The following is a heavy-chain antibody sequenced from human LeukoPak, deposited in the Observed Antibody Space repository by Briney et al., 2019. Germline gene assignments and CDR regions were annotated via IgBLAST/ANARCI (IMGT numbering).Heavy chain of an antibody. CDR1: GFTFSSYA. J-gene: IGHJ3*02. CDR2: ISYDGSNK. V-gene: IGHV3-30-3*01. Sequence: GGSLRLSCAASGFTFSSYAMHWVRQAPGKGLEWVAVISYDGSNKYYADSVKGRFTISRDNSKNTLYLQMNSLRAEDTAVYYCARLYCTNGVCYRGAFDIWGQGTMVTVSS. D-gene: IGHD2-8*01. CDR3: ARLYCTNGVCYRGAFDI.